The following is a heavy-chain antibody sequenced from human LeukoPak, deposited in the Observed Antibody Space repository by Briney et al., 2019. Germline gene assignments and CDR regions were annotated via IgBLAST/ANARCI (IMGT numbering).Heavy chain of an antibody. Sequence: GESLKISCKGSGYSFTNYWIGWVRQMPGKGLEWMGIIYPGDSDTRYSPSFQGQVTISADKSISTAYLQWSSLKASDTAMYYCARSSEGSGSYYTFDYWGQGTLVTVSS. CDR2: IYPGDSDT. J-gene: IGHJ4*02. CDR3: ARSSEGSGSYYTFDY. CDR1: GYSFTNYW. D-gene: IGHD3-10*01. V-gene: IGHV5-51*01.